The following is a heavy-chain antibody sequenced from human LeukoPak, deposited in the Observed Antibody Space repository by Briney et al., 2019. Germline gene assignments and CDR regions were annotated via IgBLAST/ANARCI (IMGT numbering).Heavy chain of an antibody. V-gene: IGHV3-7*01. J-gene: IGHJ6*04. D-gene: IGHD3-3*01. CDR2: IKQDGSEK. CDR3: ASGGSHRMDV. Sequence: GGSLRLSCAASEFSFSNYWMNWFRQAPGKGPEWVANIKQDGSEKYYVDSVKGRFTISRDNAKNSLYLQMNSLRAEDTAVYYCASGGSHRMDVWGKGTTVTISS. CDR1: EFSFSNYW.